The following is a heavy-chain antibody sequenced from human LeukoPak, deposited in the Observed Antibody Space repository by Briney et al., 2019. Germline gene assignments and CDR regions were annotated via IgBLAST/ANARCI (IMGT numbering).Heavy chain of an antibody. V-gene: IGHV4-59*01. D-gene: IGHD5-18*01. Sequence: SETLSLTCTVSGGSISSYYWSWIRQPPGKGLEWIGYIYYSGSTNYNPSLKSRVTISVDTSKNQFSLKLSSVTAADTAVFYCARLGYTYGPFDYWGQGTLVTVSS. CDR2: IYYSGST. CDR1: GGSISSYY. J-gene: IGHJ4*02. CDR3: ARLGYTYGPFDY.